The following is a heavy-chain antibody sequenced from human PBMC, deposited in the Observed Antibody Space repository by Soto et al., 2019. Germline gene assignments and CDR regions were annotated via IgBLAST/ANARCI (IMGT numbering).Heavy chain of an antibody. CDR2: IYPGDSDT. J-gene: IGHJ6*02. D-gene: IGHD2-15*01. CDR1: GYSFTSYS. V-gene: IGHV5-51*01. Sequence: GESLKISCKGSGYSFTSYSIGWVRQMPGKGLEWKGIIYPGDSDTRYSPSFQGQVTISADKSISTAYLQWSSLKASDTAMYYCARTGYCRGGSSSQKYYCYYGIDVCGQGTKLTVSS. CDR3: ARTGYCRGGSSSQKYYCYYGIDV.